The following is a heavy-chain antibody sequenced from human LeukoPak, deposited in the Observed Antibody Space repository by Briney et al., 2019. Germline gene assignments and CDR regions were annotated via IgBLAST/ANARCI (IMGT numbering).Heavy chain of an antibody. CDR2: TYYRSKWYN. J-gene: IGHJ4*02. Sequence: SQTLSLTFAISGDSVSSNRASWTWLRQSPSRGLEWLGSTYYRSKWYNDYAVSLKSRIIINPDTSKNQFSLQLNSVTPEDTAVYYCSRSDGASDFDYWGQGTLVTVSS. CDR1: GDSVSSNRAS. D-gene: IGHD5-24*01. V-gene: IGHV6-1*01. CDR3: SRSDGASDFDY.